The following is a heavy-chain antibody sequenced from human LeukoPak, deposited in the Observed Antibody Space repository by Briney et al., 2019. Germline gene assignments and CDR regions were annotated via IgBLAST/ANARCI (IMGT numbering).Heavy chain of an antibody. V-gene: IGHV3-13*01. Sequence: GGSLRLSCAASGFTSSTYDIHWVRQARGKGLEWVSSIGTAGDTYYAGSVRGRFTISRENVKNAFYLQMNSLRPGDTAVYYCARGPVVGITGTKGYFDYRGHGTLVTVSS. J-gene: IGHJ4*01. CDR1: GFTSSTYD. CDR2: IGTAGDT. CDR3: ARGPVVGITGTKGYFDY. D-gene: IGHD1-7*01.